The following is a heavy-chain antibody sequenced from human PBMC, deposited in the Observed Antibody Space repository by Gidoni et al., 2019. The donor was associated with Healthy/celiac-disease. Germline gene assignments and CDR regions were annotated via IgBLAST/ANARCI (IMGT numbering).Heavy chain of an antibody. CDR3: ARDDKRLGYFDY. CDR2: SITVGAP. J-gene: IGHJ4*02. CDR1: GGSISR. Sequence: QVQLQESGPGLVKPSQTLSLTCTVSGGSISRAWSGLGTSITVGAPTTTRPYKSRVTISVDTSKNQFSLKLSSVTAADTAVYYCARDDKRLGYFDYWGQGTLVTVSS. V-gene: IGHV4-31*03. D-gene: IGHD6-19*01.